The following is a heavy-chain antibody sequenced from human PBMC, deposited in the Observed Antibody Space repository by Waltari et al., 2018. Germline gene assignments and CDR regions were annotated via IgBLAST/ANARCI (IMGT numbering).Heavy chain of an antibody. V-gene: IGHV1-3*01. CDR2: INAGNGKT. Sequence: QVQLVQSGAEVKKPGASVKVSCKASGYTFTSYAMHWVRQAPGQRLEWKGWINAGNGKTKYSQKFPGRVTITSDTAASTAYMELSSLRSEDTAVYYGARSRRETGTFNWFDPWGQGTLVTVSS. CDR3: ARSRRETGTFNWFDP. CDR1: GYTFTSYA. J-gene: IGHJ5*02. D-gene: IGHD1-1*01.